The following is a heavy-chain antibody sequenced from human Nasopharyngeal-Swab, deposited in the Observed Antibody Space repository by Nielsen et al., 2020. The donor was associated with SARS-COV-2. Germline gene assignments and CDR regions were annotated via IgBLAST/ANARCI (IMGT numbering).Heavy chain of an antibody. J-gene: IGHJ4*02. CDR2: INHSGST. CDR3: ARGPSDLGYCTNGVCYGIYY. CDR1: GGSFSGYY. V-gene: IGHV4-34*01. D-gene: IGHD2-8*01. Sequence: SETLSLTCAVYGGSFSGYYWSWIRQPPGKGLEWIGEINHSGSTNYNPSLKSRVTISVDTSKNQFSLKLSSVTAADTAVYYCARGPSDLGYCTNGVCYGIYYWGQGTLVTVSS.